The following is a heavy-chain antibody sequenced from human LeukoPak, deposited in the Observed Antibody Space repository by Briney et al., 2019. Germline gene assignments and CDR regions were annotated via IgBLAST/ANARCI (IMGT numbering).Heavy chain of an antibody. Sequence: PGGSLRLSCAASGFTFDDYAMHWVRQAPGKGLEWVSGISWNSGSIGYADSVKGRFTISRDNAKNSLYLQMNSLRAEDTALYYCAKDIGYDTRAFDIWGQGTMVTVSS. J-gene: IGHJ3*02. V-gene: IGHV3-9*01. D-gene: IGHD3-22*01. CDR3: AKDIGYDTRAFDI. CDR2: ISWNSGSI. CDR1: GFTFDDYA.